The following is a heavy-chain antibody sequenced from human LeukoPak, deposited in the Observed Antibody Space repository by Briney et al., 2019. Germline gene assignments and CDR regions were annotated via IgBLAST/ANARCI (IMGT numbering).Heavy chain of an antibody. CDR1: GFTFSSYA. V-gene: IGHV3-23*01. D-gene: IGHD3-10*01. CDR2: ISGSDGST. CDR3: AKAGQWFGELPEYYFDY. Sequence: GGSLRLSCAASGFTFSSYAMSWVRQAPGKGLEWVSAISGSDGSTYYADSVKGRFTISRDNSKNTLYLQMNSLRAEDTAVYYCAKAGQWFGELPEYYFDYWGQGTLVTVSS. J-gene: IGHJ4*02.